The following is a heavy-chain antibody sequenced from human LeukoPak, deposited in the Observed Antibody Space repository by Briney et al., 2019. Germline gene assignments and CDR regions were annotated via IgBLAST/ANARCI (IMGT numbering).Heavy chain of an antibody. D-gene: IGHD2-15*01. V-gene: IGHV1-18*01. CDR2: ISAYNGNT. CDR3: ARAVVADLGYYYGMDV. Sequence: ASVKVSCKASGYTFTSYGISWVRQAPGQGLEWMGWISAYNGNTNYAQKLQGRVTMTTDTSTSTAYMELRSLRSDDTAVYYCARAVVADLGYYYGMDVWGQGTTVTVSS. CDR1: GYTFTSYG. J-gene: IGHJ6*02.